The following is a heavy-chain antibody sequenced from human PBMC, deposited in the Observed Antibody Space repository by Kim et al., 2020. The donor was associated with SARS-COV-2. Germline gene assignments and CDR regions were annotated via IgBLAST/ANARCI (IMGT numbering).Heavy chain of an antibody. CDR1: EFSFRNYW. CDR2: IKKDGSEN. CDR3: ARNAYYNGLDV. Sequence: GGSLRLSCVASEFSFRNYWMAWVRQASGKGLEWVATIKKDGSENYYADSVKGRFTISPDNANNSMNLQMSSLRVEDTAVYYCARNAYYNGLDVWGQGTTVTVS. V-gene: IGHV3-7*01. J-gene: IGHJ6*02.